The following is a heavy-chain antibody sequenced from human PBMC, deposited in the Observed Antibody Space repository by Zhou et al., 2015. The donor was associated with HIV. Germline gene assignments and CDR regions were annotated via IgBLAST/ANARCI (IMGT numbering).Heavy chain of an antibody. Sequence: QVQLVESGGGVVQPGRSLRLSCAASGFTFSSYGMHWVRQAPGKGLEWVAVIWYDLSNKYYADSVKGRFTISRDNAKNSLYLQMNSLRDEDTAVYYCARDRVGSSSVDYWGQGTLVTVTS. CDR3: ARDRVGSSSVDY. CDR1: GFTFSSYG. V-gene: IGHV3-33*01. J-gene: IGHJ4*02. CDR2: IWYDLSNK. D-gene: IGHD6-6*01.